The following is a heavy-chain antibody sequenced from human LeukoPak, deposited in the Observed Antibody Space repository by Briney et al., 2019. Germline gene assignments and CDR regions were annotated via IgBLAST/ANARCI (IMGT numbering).Heavy chain of an antibody. Sequence: ASVKLSCKASGYTFTSYYMHWMRQAPGQGLEWKGIVNPSGGSTSYAQKFQGRVTMTRDMSTSTGYMELSSLRSEDTAVYYCATVLAGWFDPWGQGTLVTVSS. CDR2: VNPSGGST. CDR3: ATVLAGWFDP. CDR1: GYTFTSYY. D-gene: IGHD3-3*02. V-gene: IGHV1-46*01. J-gene: IGHJ5*02.